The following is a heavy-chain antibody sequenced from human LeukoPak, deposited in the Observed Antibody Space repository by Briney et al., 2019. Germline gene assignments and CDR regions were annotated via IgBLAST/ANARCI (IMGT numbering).Heavy chain of an antibody. Sequence: SETLSLTCTVSGGSISSYYWSWIRQPAGKGLEWIGRIYTSGSTNYNPSLKSRVTISVDTSKNQFSLKLSSVTAADTAVYYCARYCSGGSCPLGDAFDIWGQGTMVTVSS. V-gene: IGHV4-4*07. CDR2: IYTSGST. CDR3: ARYCSGGSCPLGDAFDI. D-gene: IGHD2-15*01. J-gene: IGHJ3*02. CDR1: GGSISSYY.